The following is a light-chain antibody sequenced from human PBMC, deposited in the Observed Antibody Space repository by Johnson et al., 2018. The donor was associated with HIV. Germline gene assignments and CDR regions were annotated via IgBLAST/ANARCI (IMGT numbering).Light chain of an antibody. CDR1: SSNIGNNY. J-gene: IGLJ1*01. CDR3: GTWDSSLSASYV. CDR2: DNN. Sequence: HSVLSQPPSVSAAPGQKVTISCSGSSSNIGNNYVSWYQQLPGTAPKLLIYDNNKRPSGIPDRFYGSKSGTSATLGITGLQTGEEADYYCGTWDSSLSASYVFGTGTNVTVL. V-gene: IGLV1-51*01.